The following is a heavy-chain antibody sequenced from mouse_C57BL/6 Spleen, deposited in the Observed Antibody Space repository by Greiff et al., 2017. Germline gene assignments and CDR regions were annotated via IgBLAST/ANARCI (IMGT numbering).Heavy chain of an antibody. CDR2: IYPGDGDT. CDR3: ARECIYYAMDY. Sequence: QVQLQQSGPELVKPGASVKISCKASGYAFSSSWMNWVKQRPGKGLEWIGRIYPGDGDTNYNGKFKGKATLTADKSSSTAYMQLSSLTSDDSAVYFCARECIYYAMDYWGQGTSVTVSS. V-gene: IGHV1-82*01. J-gene: IGHJ4*01. CDR1: GYAFSSSW.